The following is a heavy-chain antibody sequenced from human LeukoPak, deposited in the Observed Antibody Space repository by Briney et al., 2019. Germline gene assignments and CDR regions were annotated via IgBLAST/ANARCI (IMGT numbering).Heavy chain of an antibody. D-gene: IGHD3-10*01. J-gene: IGHJ4*02. Sequence: PGGSLRLSCAASGFTFSSCAMSWVRQAPGKGLEWVSAISGSGGSTYYADSVKGRFTISRDNSKNTLYLQMNSLRAEDTAVYYCAKDSNYYGSEKLDYWGQGTLVTVSS. CDR3: AKDSNYYGSEKLDY. CDR1: GFTFSSCA. V-gene: IGHV3-23*01. CDR2: ISGSGGST.